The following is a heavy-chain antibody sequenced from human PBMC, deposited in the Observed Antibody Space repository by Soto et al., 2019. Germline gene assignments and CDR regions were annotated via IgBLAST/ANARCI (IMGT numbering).Heavy chain of an antibody. CDR3: ARITYSYGWIYDY. Sequence: GGSLRLSCAASGFTFSNYEMAWVRQAPGKGLEWVVNIKQDGSERYYMDSVRGRFTASRDNAKNSLYLQMNSLRAEDTAVYFCARITYSYGWIYDYWGQGSLVTVSS. V-gene: IGHV3-7*01. D-gene: IGHD6-19*01. CDR2: IKQDGSER. CDR1: GFTFSNYE. J-gene: IGHJ4*01.